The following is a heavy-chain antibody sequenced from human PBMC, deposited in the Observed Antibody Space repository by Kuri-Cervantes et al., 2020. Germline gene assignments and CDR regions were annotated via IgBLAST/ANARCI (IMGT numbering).Heavy chain of an antibody. D-gene: IGHD1-1*01. J-gene: IGHJ3*02. CDR1: GFTFDDYA. Sequence: GGSLRLSCAASGFTFDDYAMHWVRQVPGKGLEWVSGINWNSDNIGYADSVKGRFTISRDNAKNSLYLQMNSLRAEDTAVYYCARVGYNWNEADVFDIWGQGTMVTVSS. CDR2: INWNSDNI. CDR3: ARVGYNWNEADVFDI. V-gene: IGHV3-9*01.